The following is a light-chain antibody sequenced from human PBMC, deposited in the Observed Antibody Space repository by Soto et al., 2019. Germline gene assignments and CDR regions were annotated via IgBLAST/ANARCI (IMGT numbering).Light chain of an antibody. CDR2: GAS. V-gene: IGKV3-20*01. CDR3: QQYGGSPLYT. J-gene: IGKJ2*01. CDR1: QSVRNNY. Sequence: VLTQSPGTLSLSPGERATLSCRASQSVRNNYLSWYQQKPGQAPRLLIYGASSRATGIPDRFSGSGSGTDFTLIIRRLEPEDFAVYYCQQYGGSPLYTFGQGTKLEFK.